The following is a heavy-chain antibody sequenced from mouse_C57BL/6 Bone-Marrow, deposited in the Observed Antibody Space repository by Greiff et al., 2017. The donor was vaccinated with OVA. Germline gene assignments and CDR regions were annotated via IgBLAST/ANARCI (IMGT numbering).Heavy chain of an antibody. Sequence: VQLQQSVAELVRPGASVKLSCTASGFHIKNTYMHWVTPLPEKGLELLGRIDPSNGNTKSAPKFQGNATITGDTSSNTAYLQLSSLTSEDTAIYYCASRPYYSTRYYFDYWGQGTTLTVSS. CDR2: IDPSNGNT. V-gene: IGHV14-3*01. J-gene: IGHJ2*01. CDR1: GFHIKNTY. D-gene: IGHD2-5*01. CDR3: ASRPYYSTRYYFDY.